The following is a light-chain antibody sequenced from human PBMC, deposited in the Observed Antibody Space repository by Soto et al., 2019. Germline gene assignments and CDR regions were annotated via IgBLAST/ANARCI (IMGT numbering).Light chain of an antibody. CDR3: LQVANFPRT. CDR1: QGICGR. V-gene: IGKV1-12*01. J-gene: IGKJ1*01. CDR2: TAS. Sequence: DIQVTQSPSSVSASVGDRVTITCRASQGICGRLAWYLLKPGKDPPRLIQTASTLVRGVPSRFSGSGSGTDFLLTIDSLQPEDFATYYCLQVANFPRTFGQGTKVDI.